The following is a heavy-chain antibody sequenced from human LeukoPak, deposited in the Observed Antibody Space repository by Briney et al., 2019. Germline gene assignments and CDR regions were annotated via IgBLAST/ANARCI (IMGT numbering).Heavy chain of an antibody. D-gene: IGHD2-15*01. J-gene: IGHJ4*02. CDR1: GFTFSSYA. Sequence: GGSLRLSCAASGFTFSSYAMTWVRQAPGKGLEWVSGISGSGGNTYYTDSVRGRLSISRDNSKNTLYLQVNSLRAEDTAVYYCAKGKLLLLLDYWGQGTLVTVSS. CDR2: ISGSGGNT. V-gene: IGHV3-23*01. CDR3: AKGKLLLLLDY.